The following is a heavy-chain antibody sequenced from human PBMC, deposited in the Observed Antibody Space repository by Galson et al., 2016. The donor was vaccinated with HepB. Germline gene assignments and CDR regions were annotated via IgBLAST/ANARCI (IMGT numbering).Heavy chain of an antibody. J-gene: IGHJ4*02. D-gene: IGHD2/OR15-2a*01. CDR1: GFSFSDHY. CDR2: INDGGIT. Sequence: LRLSCAGSGFSFSDHYMDWIRQPPGKGLEWLGEINDGGITSYSPSLESRVTVSVDLSKSQLSLNLVAVTAADTAVYYCARGRGRTWPTSDYWGQGVLVTVSS. V-gene: IGHV4-34*01. CDR3: ARGRGRTWPTSDY.